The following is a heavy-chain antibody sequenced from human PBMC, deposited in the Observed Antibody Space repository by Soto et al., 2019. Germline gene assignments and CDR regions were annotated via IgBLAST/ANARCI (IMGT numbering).Heavy chain of an antibody. D-gene: IGHD5-18*01. CDR1: GGSISSGGYY. V-gene: IGHV4-31*03. CDR3: ARVLRGYRNAIALNWFDP. Sequence: QVQLQESGPGLVKPSQTLSLTCTVSGGSISSGGYYWSWIRQHPGKGLEWIGYIYYSGSTYYNPSPKSRVTISVDTSKNQFSLKLSSVTAADTAVYYCARVLRGYRNAIALNWFDPWGQGTLVTVSS. CDR2: IYYSGST. J-gene: IGHJ5*02.